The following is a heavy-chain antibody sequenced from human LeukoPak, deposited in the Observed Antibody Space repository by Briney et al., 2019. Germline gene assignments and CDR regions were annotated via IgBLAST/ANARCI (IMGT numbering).Heavy chain of an antibody. Sequence: GGSLRLSCAASGFSFNSNAMHWVRQAPGKGLEWLAAISYDGSTRKYADSVKGRFTISRDNSKKSLSLQMNSLRGEDTAVYYCARDTAQSLSLYGVVDFWGQGTLVTVSS. CDR1: GFSFNSNA. D-gene: IGHD3-10*01. CDR3: ARDTAQSLSLYGVVDF. V-gene: IGHV3-30-3*01. J-gene: IGHJ4*02. CDR2: ISYDGSTR.